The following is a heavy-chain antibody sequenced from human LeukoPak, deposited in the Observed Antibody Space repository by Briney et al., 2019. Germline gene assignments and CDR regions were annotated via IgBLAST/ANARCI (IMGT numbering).Heavy chain of an antibody. D-gene: IGHD3-9*01. CDR2: INHSGST. Sequence: SETLSLTCAVYDGSFSGYYWNWIRQPPGKGLEWIGEINHSGSTNYNPSLKSRVTISLDTSKSQFSLEVRYVTAADTAVYYCARGLNDSLTGENDCGQGTLATVSS. J-gene: IGHJ4*02. CDR1: DGSFSGYY. CDR3: ARGLNDSLTGEND. V-gene: IGHV4-34*01.